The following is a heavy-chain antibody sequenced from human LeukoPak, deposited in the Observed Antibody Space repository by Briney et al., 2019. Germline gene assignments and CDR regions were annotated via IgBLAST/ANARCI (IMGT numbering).Heavy chain of an antibody. CDR1: GFTFSTYS. D-gene: IGHD3-22*01. J-gene: IGHJ5*02. CDR2: ISSSSSYI. V-gene: IGHV3-21*01. CDR3: ARDAVYYYDSSRP. Sequence: GGSLRLSCAASGFTFSTYSMNWVRQAPGKGLEWVSSISSSSSYIYYADSVKGRFTISRDNAKNSLYLQMNSLRAEDTAVYYCARDAVYYYDSSRPWGQGTLVTVSS.